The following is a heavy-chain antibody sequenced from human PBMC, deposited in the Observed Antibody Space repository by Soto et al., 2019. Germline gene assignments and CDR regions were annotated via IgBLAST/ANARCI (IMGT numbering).Heavy chain of an antibody. D-gene: IGHD6-19*01. CDR2: MSGSGDIT. CDR1: GFTLDNYA. J-gene: IGHJ4*02. V-gene: IGHV3-23*01. Sequence: EVQLLESGGGRVQPGGSLSLSCAASGFTLDNYATSWVRQAPGKGLEWVSAMSGSGDITYYADSVKGRFTISRDSSKNTLSLDMSSLRVDDTAVYYCAKHLGLALAGTRGFHCWGQGTGVTVSS. CDR3: AKHLGLALAGTRGFHC.